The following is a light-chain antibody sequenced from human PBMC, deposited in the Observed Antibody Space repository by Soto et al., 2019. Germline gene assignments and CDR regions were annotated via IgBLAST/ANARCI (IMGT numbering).Light chain of an antibody. CDR3: QTWGTGIEV. V-gene: IGLV4-69*01. CDR1: SGHSSYT. Sequence: QPVLTQSPSASASLGASVKLTCTLSSGHSSYTIAWHQQQPEKGPRYLMTLNRDGSHSMGDGIPDRFSGSSSGAERYLSISSLQSEDEADYYCQTWGTGIEVFGGGTKLTVL. J-gene: IGLJ3*02. CDR2: LNRDGSH.